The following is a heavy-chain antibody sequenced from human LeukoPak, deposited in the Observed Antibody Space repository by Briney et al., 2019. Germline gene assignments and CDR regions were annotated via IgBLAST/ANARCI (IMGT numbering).Heavy chain of an antibody. J-gene: IGHJ4*02. Sequence: PSGSLSLTCGVSGGSISSTNWWTWVRQPPGEGLEWIGEVHLSGRTNYNPSLESRVTMSVDMSENHISLKLTSVTAADTAVYYCAREGGPYRPLDYSGQGTLVTVSS. CDR3: AREGGPYRPLDY. CDR2: VHLSGRT. V-gene: IGHV4-4*02. CDR1: GGSISSTNW.